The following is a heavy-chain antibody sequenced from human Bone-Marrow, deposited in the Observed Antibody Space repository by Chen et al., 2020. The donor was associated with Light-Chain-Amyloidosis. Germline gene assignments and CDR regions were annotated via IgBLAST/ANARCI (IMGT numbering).Heavy chain of an antibody. CDR3: ARGRGGGWGSYYD. Sequence: QVQLQQWGAGPLKPSETLSLTCAVYGGSFSGYYRSWIRQPPGQGLEWIWEINHSGSTNYSPPLKSRLTIAVDTSKKQLSLKLSSVTAADTAVYYCARGRGGGWGSYYDWGQGTLVTVSS. J-gene: IGHJ4*02. CDR2: INHSGST. CDR1: GGSFSGYY. D-gene: IGHD1-26*01. V-gene: IGHV4-34*01.